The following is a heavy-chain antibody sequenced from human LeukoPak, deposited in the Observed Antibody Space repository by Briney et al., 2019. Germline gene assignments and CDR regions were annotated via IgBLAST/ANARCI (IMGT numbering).Heavy chain of an antibody. CDR3: AKDSYVSGRPLHTFDV. J-gene: IGHJ3*01. Sequence: PGGSLRLSCVASGFTFSSYRMNWIRQAPGKGLEWVSGISGDGASTHYAESVKGQFTISRDNSQNTLFLQMNSLRVEDTAIYYCAKDSYVSGRPLHTFDVWGQGTMVTVSS. V-gene: IGHV3-23*01. CDR2: ISGDGAST. D-gene: IGHD3-10*01. CDR1: GFTFSSYR.